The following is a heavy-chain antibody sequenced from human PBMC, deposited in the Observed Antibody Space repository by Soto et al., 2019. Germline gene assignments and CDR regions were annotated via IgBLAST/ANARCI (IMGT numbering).Heavy chain of an antibody. D-gene: IGHD3-16*01. CDR3: ATERGKAVGDY. V-gene: IGHV3-66*01. J-gene: IGHJ4*02. Sequence: EVQLVESGGGLVQPGGSLRLSCAASGFIVSSKYMTWVRQAPGKGLEWVSVIYDGDRTSYADSVKGRFTISRDSSKNTLFLQMNSLRAEDTAVYYCATERGKAVGDYWGQGTLVTVSS. CDR2: IYDGDRT. CDR1: GFIVSSKY.